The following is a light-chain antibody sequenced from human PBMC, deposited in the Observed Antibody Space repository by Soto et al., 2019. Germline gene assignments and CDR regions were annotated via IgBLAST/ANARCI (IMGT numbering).Light chain of an antibody. Sequence: QCVLTQPASGSGSAGQAITISCTGTRSDFGTYKHVSWYQHHPGKAPKLIIYEVSNRPSGVSDRFSGSKSGYTASLTISGLQPEDEADYYCSSYTTSSTLVFGTGTKVTVL. V-gene: IGLV2-14*01. CDR2: EVS. CDR3: SSYTTSSTLV. CDR1: RSDFGTYKH. J-gene: IGLJ1*01.